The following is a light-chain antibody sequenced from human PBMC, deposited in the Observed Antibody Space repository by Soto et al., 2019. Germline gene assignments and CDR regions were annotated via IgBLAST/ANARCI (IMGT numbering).Light chain of an antibody. Sequence: DIQMTQSPSSLSASVGDRVTISCRASQSINNNLNWYQQKPGKAPKLLICAASSLQSGVLSRFGGSGSGTDFTLTISSLQPEDFATYSCQQSYSTPYTFGQGTKLEIK. CDR1: QSINNN. J-gene: IGKJ2*01. CDR3: QQSYSTPYT. V-gene: IGKV1-39*01. CDR2: AAS.